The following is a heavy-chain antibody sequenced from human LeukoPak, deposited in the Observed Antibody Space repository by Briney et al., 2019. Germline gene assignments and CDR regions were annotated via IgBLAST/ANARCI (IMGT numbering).Heavy chain of an antibody. CDR2: INHSGST. D-gene: IGHD6-13*01. V-gene: IGHV4-34*01. J-gene: IGHJ4*02. Sequence: SETLSLTCAVYGGSFSGYFWSWIRQPPGKGLEWIGEINHSGSTNYNPSLKSRVTISVDTSKNQFSLKLNSVAAADTAVYYCARGRWHPSVRVDHWGQGTLVTVSS. CDR1: GGSFSGYF. CDR3: ARGRWHPSVRVDH.